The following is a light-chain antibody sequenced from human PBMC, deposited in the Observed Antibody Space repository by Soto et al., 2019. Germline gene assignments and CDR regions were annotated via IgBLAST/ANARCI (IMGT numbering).Light chain of an antibody. Sequence: QSALTQPPSASGSPGQSVTISCTGTSSDVGGYNYVSWYQQHPGKAPKLMIYEVSKRPTGVPDRISGSKSGKTASLTVSGLQAEDEADYYCSSYAGSNNFVVFGGGTKLTVL. V-gene: IGLV2-8*01. CDR3: SSYAGSNNFVV. CDR1: SSDVGGYNY. J-gene: IGLJ2*01. CDR2: EVS.